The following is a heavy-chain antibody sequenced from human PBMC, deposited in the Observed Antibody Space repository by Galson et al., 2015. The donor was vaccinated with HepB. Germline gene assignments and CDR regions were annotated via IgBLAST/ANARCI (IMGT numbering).Heavy chain of an antibody. Sequence: SLRLSCAASGFTFSSYTMNWVRQAPGKGLEWVSSISGDSTYMFFADSVKGRFTISRDNAKNSLFLQMHSLRAEDTAVYYCARVHSSGWYSPFDYWGQGTLVTVSS. J-gene: IGHJ4*02. V-gene: IGHV3-21*01. CDR2: ISGDSTYM. CDR1: GFTFSSYT. D-gene: IGHD6-19*01. CDR3: ARVHSSGWYSPFDY.